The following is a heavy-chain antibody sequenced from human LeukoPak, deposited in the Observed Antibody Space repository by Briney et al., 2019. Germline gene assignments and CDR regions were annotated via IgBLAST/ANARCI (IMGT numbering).Heavy chain of an antibody. CDR2: ISGSGGST. D-gene: IGHD3-22*01. CDR1: GFTFSNYA. CDR3: ALDRAFYYDLSGLHVAFDL. Sequence: GGSLRLSCTASGFTFSNYAMSWVRQAPGKGLEWVSIISGSGGSTYYADPVRGRFTISRDNSKNTLDLQMNPRKADDLAVYYCALDRAFYYDLSGLHVAFDLGGQGTTVTVSS. V-gene: IGHV3-23*01. J-gene: IGHJ3*01.